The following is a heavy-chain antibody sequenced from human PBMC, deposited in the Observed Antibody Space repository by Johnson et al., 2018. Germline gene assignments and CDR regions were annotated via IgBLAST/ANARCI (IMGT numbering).Heavy chain of an antibody. V-gene: IGHV1-3*01. J-gene: IGHJ6*02. D-gene: IGHD6-25*01. CDR1: GYTFTSYA. CDR3: GGEKLSGRPYYYYGMDG. Sequence: QVQLVQSGAEVKKPGASVKVSCKASGYTFTSYAMHWVRQAPGQRLEWMGWINAGNGNTKYSQKFQGRVTITADESTSTAYMELSSLRSEETAVYYCGGEKLSGRPYYYYGMDGWGQGPTVTVS. CDR2: INAGNGNT.